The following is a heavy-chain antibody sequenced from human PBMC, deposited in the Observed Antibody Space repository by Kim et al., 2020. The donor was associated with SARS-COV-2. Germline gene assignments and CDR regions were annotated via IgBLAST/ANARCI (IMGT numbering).Heavy chain of an antibody. CDR1: GFTFGDYA. Sequence: GGSLRLSCTASGFTFGDYAMSWFRQAPGKGLEWVGFIRSKAYGGTTEYAASVKGRFTISRDDSKSIAYLQMNSLKTEDTAVYSCTRLDDYGDYPYYYYGMDVWGQGTTVTVSS. J-gene: IGHJ6*02. V-gene: IGHV3-49*03. CDR3: TRLDDYGDYPYYYYGMDV. D-gene: IGHD4-17*01. CDR2: IRSKAYGGTT.